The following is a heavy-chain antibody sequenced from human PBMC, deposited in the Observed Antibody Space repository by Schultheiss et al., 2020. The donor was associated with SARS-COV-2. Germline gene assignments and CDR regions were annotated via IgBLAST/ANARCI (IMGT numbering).Heavy chain of an antibody. D-gene: IGHD6-6*01. CDR1: GGSFSGYY. CDR2: INHSGST. V-gene: IGHV4-34*01. CDR3: ARATAARAPNWFDP. J-gene: IGHJ5*02. Sequence: SETLSLTCAVYGGSFSGYYWGWIRQPPGKGLEWIGEINHSGSTNYNPSLKSRVTISVDTSKNQFSLKLSSVTAADTAVYYCARATAARAPNWFDPWGQGTLVTVS.